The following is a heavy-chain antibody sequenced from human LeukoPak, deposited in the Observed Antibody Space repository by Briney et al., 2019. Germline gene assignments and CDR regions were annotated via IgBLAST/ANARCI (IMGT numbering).Heavy chain of an antibody. V-gene: IGHV1-8*03. Sequence: GASVTVSCKASGYTFTIYDINWVRQAPGQGLEWMGWMNPNSGSTGYAQKFQGRVTITRNTSISTAYMELSGLRSEDTAVYYCARGRSTGYPYYFEYWGQGTLVTVSS. CDR1: GYTFTIYD. D-gene: IGHD5-12*01. J-gene: IGHJ4*02. CDR3: ARGRSTGYPYYFEY. CDR2: MNPNSGST.